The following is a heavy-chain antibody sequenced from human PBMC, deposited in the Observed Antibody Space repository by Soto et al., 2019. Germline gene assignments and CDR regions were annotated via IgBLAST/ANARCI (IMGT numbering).Heavy chain of an antibody. CDR3: ARDQSFDRSYYYGIDF. CDR2: ISPFNGNT. Sequence: ASVKVSCKSSGYPFTHYGSTWVRQAPGQGLEWMGWISPFNGNTNYGQTLQGRVTLTTDTSTSTVYMELRSLRSDDTAVYYCARDQSFDRSYYYGIDFWGQGTTLTVSS. J-gene: IGHJ6*02. V-gene: IGHV1-18*01. CDR1: GYPFTHYG. D-gene: IGHD3-22*01.